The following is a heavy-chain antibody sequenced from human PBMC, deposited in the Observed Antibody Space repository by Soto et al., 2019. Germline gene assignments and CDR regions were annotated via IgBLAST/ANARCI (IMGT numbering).Heavy chain of an antibody. CDR2: IIPIFGTA. Sequence: QVQLVQSGAEVKKPGSSVKVSCKASGGTFSSYAISWVRQAPGQGLEWMGGIIPIFGTANYAQKFQGRVTIPADKSASKAYRGRSSWRSEDRAVYYCAGGGSSSWYSYGMDVWGKGPTVPVSS. D-gene: IGHD6-13*01. CDR1: GGTFSSYA. J-gene: IGHJ6*04. CDR3: AGGGSSSWYSYGMDV. V-gene: IGHV1-69*06.